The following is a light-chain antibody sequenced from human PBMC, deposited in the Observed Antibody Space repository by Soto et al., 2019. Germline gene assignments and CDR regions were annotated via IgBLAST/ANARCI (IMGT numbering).Light chain of an antibody. CDR2: DAS. Sequence: TVMTQSPATLSVSPGDRVTLSCRASQSIGTNLLWLQQSPGQPPRLLIYDASSRATGIPDRFSGGGSGTDFTLTISRLEPEDFAVYYCQQFSSYPLTFGGGTKVDI. CDR3: QQFSSYPLT. CDR1: QSIGTN. V-gene: IGKV3-20*01. J-gene: IGKJ4*01.